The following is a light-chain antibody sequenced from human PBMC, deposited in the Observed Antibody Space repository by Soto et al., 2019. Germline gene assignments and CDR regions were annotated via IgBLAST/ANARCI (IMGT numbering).Light chain of an antibody. V-gene: IGLV2-14*01. CDR2: DVN. CDR1: SSDVGAYNY. J-gene: IGLJ2*01. Sequence: QSVLTQPASVSGSPGQSITISCTGTSSDVGAYNYVSWYQQRPGKAPKLMIYDVNKRPSGVSNRFSGSKSGNTASLTISGLQAEDEADFSCTSYTTSSTLVFGGGTKLTVL. CDR3: TSYTTSSTLV.